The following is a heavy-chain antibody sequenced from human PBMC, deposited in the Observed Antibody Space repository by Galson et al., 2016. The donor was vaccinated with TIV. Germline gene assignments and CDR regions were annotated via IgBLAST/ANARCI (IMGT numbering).Heavy chain of an antibody. Sequence: SLRLSCAASGFTFYIYGIHWVRQAPGKGLEWLGFISYDGTNEKYADSVKGRFTISRDNSKNTVSLQMNSLRTEDTAVSYCAKVGARGYGDYPYYLEYWGQGTPVIVSS. CDR1: GFTFYIYG. V-gene: IGHV3-30*18. CDR2: ISYDGTNE. D-gene: IGHD4-17*01. J-gene: IGHJ4*02. CDR3: AKVGARGYGDYPYYLEY.